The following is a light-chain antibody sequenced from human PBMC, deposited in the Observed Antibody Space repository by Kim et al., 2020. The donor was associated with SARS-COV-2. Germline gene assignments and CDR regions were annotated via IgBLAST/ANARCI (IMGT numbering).Light chain of an antibody. V-gene: IGKV3-15*01. CDR3: QQYNNWPLT. CDR1: QRVSSN. Sequence: VSQGERATLDCRASQRVSSNLAWSQQKPGQAPRLLIYGASTRATGIPARFSGSGSGTEFTITISSLQSEDFAVYYCQQYNNWPLTFGGGTKVDIK. J-gene: IGKJ4*01. CDR2: GAS.